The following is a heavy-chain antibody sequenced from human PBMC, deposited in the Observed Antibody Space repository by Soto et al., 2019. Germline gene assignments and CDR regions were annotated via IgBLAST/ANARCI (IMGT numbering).Heavy chain of an antibody. Sequence: SETLSLTCAVYGGSFSGYYWSWIRQPPGKGLEWIGEINHSGSTNYNPSLKSRVTISVDTSKNQFSLKLSSVTAADTAVYYCARHRGEMVRGVMDYWGQGTLVIVSS. V-gene: IGHV4-34*01. J-gene: IGHJ4*02. CDR3: ARHRGEMVRGVMDY. CDR2: INHSGST. D-gene: IGHD3-10*01. CDR1: GGSFSGYY.